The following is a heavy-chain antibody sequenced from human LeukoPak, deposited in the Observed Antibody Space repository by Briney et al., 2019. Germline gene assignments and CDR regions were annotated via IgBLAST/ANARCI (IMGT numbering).Heavy chain of an antibody. CDR3: SAHGY. Sequence: VGSLRLSCVVSGYSFSTNMMTWVRQAPGKGLEWVATILPGGRESYRVDSVKGRFTISRDNAKNSLYLQMNILRAEDTAVYYLSAHGYWGQGTLVTVSS. CDR1: GYSFSTNM. D-gene: IGHD3-9*01. J-gene: IGHJ4*02. CDR2: ILPGGRES. V-gene: IGHV3-7*01.